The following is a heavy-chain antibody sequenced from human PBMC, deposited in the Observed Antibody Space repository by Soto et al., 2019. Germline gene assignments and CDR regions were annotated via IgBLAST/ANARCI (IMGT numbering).Heavy chain of an antibody. CDR3: ARGYWLEFDLAASTQRWPYYYYGIDV. CDR1: GYTFTSYG. Sequence: QVQLVQSGAEVKKPGASVKVSCKASGYTFTSYGISWVRQAPGQGLEWMGWISAYNGNTNYAQKLQGRVTMTTDTSTSTAYMELRSLRSDDTAVYYCARGYWLEFDLAASTQRWPYYYYGIDVWGQGTTVTVSS. D-gene: IGHD6-25*01. V-gene: IGHV1-18*01. CDR2: ISAYNGNT. J-gene: IGHJ6*02.